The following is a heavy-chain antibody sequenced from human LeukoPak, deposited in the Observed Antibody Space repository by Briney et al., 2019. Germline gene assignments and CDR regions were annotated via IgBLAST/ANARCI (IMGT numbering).Heavy chain of an antibody. CDR2: ISGSADNT. J-gene: IGHJ1*01. Sequence: GGSLRLSCVVSGFPFSSYGMHWVRQAPGKGLEWVSAISGSADNTYYVDSVKGRFTISRDNSKNTLYLQMNSLRAEDAAVYYCAKGRHIEYFQHWGQGTLVTVSS. V-gene: IGHV3-23*01. D-gene: IGHD2-21*01. CDR1: GFPFSSYG. CDR3: AKGRHIEYFQH.